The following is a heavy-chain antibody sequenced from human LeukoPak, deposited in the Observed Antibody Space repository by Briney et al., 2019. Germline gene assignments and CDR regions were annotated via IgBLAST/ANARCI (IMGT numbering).Heavy chain of an antibody. V-gene: IGHV4-59*08. CDR1: GGSINSDY. D-gene: IGHD7-27*01. CDR3: ARRAFTVNWGFDY. J-gene: IGHJ4*02. CDR2: IYNSGST. Sequence: SETLSLTCTVSGGSINSDYWSWIRQSPGKGLEWIGYIYNSGSTNYKSSLRSRVTISLDTSENQFSLNLSSVTAADTAVYYCARRAFTVNWGFDYWGQGTLVTVSS.